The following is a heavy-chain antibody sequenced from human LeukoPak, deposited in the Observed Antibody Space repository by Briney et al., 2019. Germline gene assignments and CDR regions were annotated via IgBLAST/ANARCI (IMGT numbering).Heavy chain of an antibody. J-gene: IGHJ4*02. Sequence: SQTLSLTCTVSGGSISSGDYYWSWIRRPPGKGLEWIGYIYYSGSTYYNPSLKSRVTISVDTSKNQFSLKLSSVTAADTAVYYCARAATVTTGDEYWGQGTLVTVSS. CDR1: GGSISSGDYY. D-gene: IGHD4-17*01. CDR3: ARAATVTTGDEY. V-gene: IGHV4-30-4*08. CDR2: IYYSGST.